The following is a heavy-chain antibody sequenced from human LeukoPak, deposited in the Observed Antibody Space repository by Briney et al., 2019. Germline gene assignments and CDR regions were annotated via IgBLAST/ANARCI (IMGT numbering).Heavy chain of an antibody. V-gene: IGHV3-23*01. CDR2: ISGSGGST. J-gene: IGHJ4*02. D-gene: IGHD3-3*01. CDR1: GFTFSSYA. CDR3: AKDPGALRFLEWYFDY. Sequence: GGSLRLSSAASGFTFSSYAMSWARQAPGKGLVWVSAISGSGGSTYYADSVKGRFTISRDNSKNTLYLQMNSLRAEDTAVYYCAKDPGALRFLEWYFDYWGQGTLVTVSS.